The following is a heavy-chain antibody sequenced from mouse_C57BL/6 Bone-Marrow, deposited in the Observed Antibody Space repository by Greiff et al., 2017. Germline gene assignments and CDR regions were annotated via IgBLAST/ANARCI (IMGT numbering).Heavy chain of an antibody. CDR2: IDPENGDT. CDR1: GFNIKDDY. Sequence: EVQLQQSGAELVRPGASVKLSCTASGFNIKDDYMHWVKQRPEQGLEWIGWIDPENGDTEYASKFQGKATITADTSSNTAYLQLSSLTSEDTAVYYWTTWDYRFDYWGQGTTLTVSS. CDR3: TTWDYRFDY. D-gene: IGHD2-14*01. J-gene: IGHJ2*01. V-gene: IGHV14-4*01.